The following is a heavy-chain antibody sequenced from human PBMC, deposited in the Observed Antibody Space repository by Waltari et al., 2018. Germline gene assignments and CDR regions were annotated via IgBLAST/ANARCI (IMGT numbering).Heavy chain of an antibody. Sequence: HVQLVQSGAEVKKPGASVKVSCKASGYTFPTSYIPWVRQAPGQGLEWMGFINPRAGSTSYAQTFQGRVTMTRDTSTSTVYMDLSSLRSEDTAVYYCVRNVQSGLDYWGQGTLVTVSS. CDR1: GYTFPTSY. CDR3: VRNVQSGLDY. CDR2: INPRAGST. D-gene: IGHD1-26*01. J-gene: IGHJ4*02. V-gene: IGHV1-46*03.